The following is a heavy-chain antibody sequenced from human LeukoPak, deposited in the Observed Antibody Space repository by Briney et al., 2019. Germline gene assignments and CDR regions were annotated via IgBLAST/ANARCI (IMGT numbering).Heavy chain of an antibody. J-gene: IGHJ4*02. CDR3: ARLHLTASLAAVYFDY. Sequence: GESLKISCKGSGYSFTNYWIGWVRQMPGKGLEWMGIIYPGDSDTRYSPSFQGQVTISADKSTSTASLQWSSLKASDTAMYYCARLHLTASLAAVYFDYWGRGTLVTVSS. V-gene: IGHV5-51*01. CDR2: IYPGDSDT. D-gene: IGHD2-21*02. CDR1: GYSFTNYW.